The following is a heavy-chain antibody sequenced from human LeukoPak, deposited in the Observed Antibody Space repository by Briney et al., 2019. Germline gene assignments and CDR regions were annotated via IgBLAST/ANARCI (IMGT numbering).Heavy chain of an antibody. CDR2: ISGSGSRT. CDR3: AELGDYYGSGSYYTADY. D-gene: IGHD3-10*01. Sequence: GGSLRLSCAVSGFTFSSYAMSWVRQAPGKGLEWVSAISGSGSRTYYADSVKGRFTISRDNSKHTLHLQMNSLRAEDTAVYYCAELGDYYGSGSYYTADYWGQGTLVTVSS. V-gene: IGHV3-23*01. J-gene: IGHJ4*02. CDR1: GFTFSSYA.